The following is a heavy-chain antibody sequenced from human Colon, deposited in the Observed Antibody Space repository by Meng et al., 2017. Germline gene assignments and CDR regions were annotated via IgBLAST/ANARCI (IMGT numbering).Heavy chain of an antibody. Sequence: GGSLRLSCTTSGFTFGDYAMGWVRQAPGKGLEWVGFIRTEPYRYSTEYAAPVRGRFSVSRDDSKSIAYLQMNSLRTEDTAFYYCTRGGKRSPMWVPGLWGQGTLVTVSS. CDR3: TRGGKRSPMWVPGL. V-gene: IGHV3-49*04. CDR1: GFTFGDYA. J-gene: IGHJ4*02. D-gene: IGHD3-16*01. CDR2: IRTEPYRYST.